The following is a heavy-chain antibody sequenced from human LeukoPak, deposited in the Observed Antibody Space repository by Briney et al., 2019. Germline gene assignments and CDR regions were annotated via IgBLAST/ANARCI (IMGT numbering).Heavy chain of an antibody. CDR3: ARDLRRIVVVVAATPGLWFDP. D-gene: IGHD2-15*01. J-gene: IGHJ5*02. V-gene: IGHV1-69*04. CDR1: GGTFSSYA. Sequence: SVKVSCKASGGTFSSYAISWVRQAPGQGLEWMGRIIPILGIANYAQKFQGRVTITADKSTSTAYMDLSSLRCEDTAVYYCARDLRRIVVVVAATPGLWFDPWGQGTLVTVSS. CDR2: IIPILGIA.